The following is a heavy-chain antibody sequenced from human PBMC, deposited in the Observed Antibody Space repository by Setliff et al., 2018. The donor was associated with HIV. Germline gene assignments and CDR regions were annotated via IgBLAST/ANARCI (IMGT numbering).Heavy chain of an antibody. CDR1: GYSFTSYW. Sequence: GESLKISCKGSGYSFTSYWIGWVRQMPGKGLEWMGIIYPGDSDTRYSPSFQGQVTISADKSISTAYLQWSRLKASDTAMYYCASRGSDYGDYYYYMDVWGKGTTVPSP. D-gene: IGHD2-21*02. V-gene: IGHV5-51*01. CDR3: ASRGSDYGDYYYYMDV. CDR2: IYPGDSDT. J-gene: IGHJ6*03.